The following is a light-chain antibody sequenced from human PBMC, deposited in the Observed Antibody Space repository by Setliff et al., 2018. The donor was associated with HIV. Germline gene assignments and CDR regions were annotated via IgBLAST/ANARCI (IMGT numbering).Light chain of an antibody. J-gene: IGLJ1*01. CDR3: SSYAGNFLFV. CDR2: EVT. V-gene: IGLV2-8*01. CDR1: TSDVGAYNY. Sequence: QSALTQPPSASGSPGQSVTISCTGTTSDVGAYNYVSWYQQHPGKAPKLIIYEVTKRPSGVPDRFSGSKSGNTASLTVSGLQAEDEADYYCSSYAGNFLFVFGIGTKVTVL.